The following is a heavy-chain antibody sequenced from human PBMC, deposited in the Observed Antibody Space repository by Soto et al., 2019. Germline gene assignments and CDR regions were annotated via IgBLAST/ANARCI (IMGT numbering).Heavy chain of an antibody. J-gene: IGHJ4*02. D-gene: IGHD6-19*01. Sequence: EVQLVESGGGLVQPGGSLRLSCVASGFTFRSSWMHWVRQAPGKSLVWVSRINSDASTKNYADYVDGRFTIARDNAENTLYLQMDSLTAEDTAVYYCARGPTGWYGYDYWGQGTLVTVSS. CDR1: GFTFRSSW. V-gene: IGHV3-74*01. CDR2: INSDASTK. CDR3: ARGPTGWYGYDY.